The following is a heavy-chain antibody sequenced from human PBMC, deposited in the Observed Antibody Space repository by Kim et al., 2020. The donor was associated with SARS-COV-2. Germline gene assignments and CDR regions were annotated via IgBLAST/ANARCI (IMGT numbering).Heavy chain of an antibody. J-gene: IGHJ6*02. Sequence: GGSLRLSCAASGFTFSGAGMHWVCQASGKGKEWVGGIRSKTNNHATAFAASVNDRFTISRDDSKNMAYLQINSLKIEDTDVYYCTREGDDYCMDVWGQGTTVTVSS. V-gene: IGHV3-73*01. CDR3: TREGDDYCMDV. D-gene: IGHD2-21*01. CDR2: IRSKTNNHAT. CDR1: GFTFSGAG.